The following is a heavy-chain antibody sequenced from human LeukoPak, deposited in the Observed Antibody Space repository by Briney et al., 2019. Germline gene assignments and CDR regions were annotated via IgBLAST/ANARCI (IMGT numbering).Heavy chain of an antibody. Sequence: ASVKVSCKASGYTFTGYYMHWVRQAPGQGLEWMGRINPNSGGTNYAQKFQGRVTMTRDTSISTAYKELSRLRSDDTAVYYCARVWGYSSSWYVYWGQGTLVTVSS. V-gene: IGHV1-2*06. CDR3: ARVWGYSSSWYVY. CDR2: INPNSGGT. CDR1: GYTFTGYY. J-gene: IGHJ4*02. D-gene: IGHD6-13*01.